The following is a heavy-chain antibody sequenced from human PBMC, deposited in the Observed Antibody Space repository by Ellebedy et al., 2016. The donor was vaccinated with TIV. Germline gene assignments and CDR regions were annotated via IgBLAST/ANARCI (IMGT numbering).Heavy chain of an antibody. CDR3: SSWKY. Sequence: GESLKISCAASGFTFSDSWMTWVRQAPVTGLEWVANINQDASRKYYLDSVKGRFTVSRDNAKNSLYLQMNSLRAEDTAVYYCSSWKYWGQGALVTVSS. J-gene: IGHJ4*02. CDR2: INQDASRK. CDR1: GFTFSDSW. D-gene: IGHD1-1*01. V-gene: IGHV3-7*01.